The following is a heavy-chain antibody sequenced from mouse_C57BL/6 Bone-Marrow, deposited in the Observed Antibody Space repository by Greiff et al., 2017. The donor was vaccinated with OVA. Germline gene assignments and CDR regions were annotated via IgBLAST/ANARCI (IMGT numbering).Heavy chain of an antibody. J-gene: IGHJ2*01. Sequence: VQLQQSGAELVRPGASVKLSCTASGFNIKDYYMHWVKQRPEQGLEWIGRIDPEDGDTEYAPKFQGKATMTADTSSNTAYLQLSSLTSEDTAVYYCTTPYLITTVGEGDYWGQGTTLTVSS. CDR1: GFNIKDYY. CDR2: IDPEDGDT. V-gene: IGHV14-1*01. CDR3: TTPYLITTVGEGDY. D-gene: IGHD1-1*01.